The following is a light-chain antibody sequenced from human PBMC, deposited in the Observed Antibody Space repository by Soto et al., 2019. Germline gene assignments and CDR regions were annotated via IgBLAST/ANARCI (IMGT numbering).Light chain of an antibody. J-gene: IGKJ4*01. CDR3: QKRSNWPLN. CDR1: QSVSSSY. V-gene: IGKV3D-20*02. Sequence: ETVLTHSPFTLSLSPVDRATLSFMASQSVSSSYLAWYQQKPGQAPRLLIYDASNRATGIPARFSGSGSGTDFTLTISSLEPEDFAVYYCQKRSNWPLNFGGGTKVDIK. CDR2: DAS.